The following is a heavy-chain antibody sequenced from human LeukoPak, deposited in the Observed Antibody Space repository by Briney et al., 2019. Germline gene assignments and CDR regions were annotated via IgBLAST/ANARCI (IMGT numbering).Heavy chain of an antibody. D-gene: IGHD1-26*01. J-gene: IGHJ4*02. CDR1: EYTLTNYY. CDR2: INPSGGPP. Sequence: ASVKVSCKASEYTLTNYYIHWLRQAPGQGLEWMGVINPSGGPPTYAQRFQGRVTMTRDTSTSTLYMELSSLSSDDTAVYYCVRDHVPPYVGIDYWGLGTLVTVSS. CDR3: VRDHVPPYVGIDY. V-gene: IGHV1-46*01.